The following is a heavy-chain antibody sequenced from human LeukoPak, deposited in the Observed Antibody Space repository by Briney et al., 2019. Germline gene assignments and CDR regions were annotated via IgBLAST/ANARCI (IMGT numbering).Heavy chain of an antibody. CDR3: ARGGDFRYSYGDYYYMDV. V-gene: IGHV3-13*01. Sequence: PGGSLRLSCVASGFTFSNSDIHWVRQATGKGLEWLSTIGTAGETYYADSVKGRFTISRENAKNSLYLQMNSLRAGHTAVYYSARGGDFRYSYGDYYYMDVWGKGTTVTVSS. CDR2: IGTAGET. J-gene: IGHJ6*03. D-gene: IGHD5-18*01. CDR1: GFTFSNSD.